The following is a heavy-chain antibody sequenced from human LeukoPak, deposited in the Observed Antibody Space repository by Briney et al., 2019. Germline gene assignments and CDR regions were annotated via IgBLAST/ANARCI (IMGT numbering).Heavy chain of an antibody. CDR2: MNPNSGNT. Sequence: EASVKVSCKASGYTFTSYDINWVRQATGQVLVWMGWMNPNSGNTGYAQKFQGRVTMTRNTSISTAYMELSSLRSEDTAVYYCARGGVVVVAATIYYYNGMDVWGQGTTVTVSS. D-gene: IGHD2-15*01. J-gene: IGHJ6*02. CDR1: GYTFTSYD. V-gene: IGHV1-8*01. CDR3: ARGGVVVVAATIYYYNGMDV.